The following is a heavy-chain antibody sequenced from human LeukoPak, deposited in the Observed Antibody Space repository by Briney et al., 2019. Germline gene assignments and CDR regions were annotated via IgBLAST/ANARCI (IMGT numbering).Heavy chain of an antibody. CDR2: ISGSGGST. J-gene: IGHJ5*02. CDR1: GFAFSSYA. D-gene: IGHD6-13*01. CDR3: AEDLTGYSSSFGWFDP. Sequence: GGSLRLSCTASGFAFSSYATTWVRQAPGKGLEWVSCISGSGGSTYYADSVKGRFTISRDNSKNTLFLQMNSLRAEDTAVYYCAEDLTGYSSSFGWFDPWGQGTLVTVSS. V-gene: IGHV3-23*01.